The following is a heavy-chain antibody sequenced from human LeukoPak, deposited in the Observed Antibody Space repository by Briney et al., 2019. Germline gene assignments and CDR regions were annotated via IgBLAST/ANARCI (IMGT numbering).Heavy chain of an antibody. Sequence: GGSLRLSCAASGFTFSSYAMSWVRQAPGKGLEWVSAISGSGGSTYYADSVKGRFTISRDNSKNTLYLQMNSLRAEDTAVHYCAKSALLWFRENYFDYWGQGTLVTVSS. J-gene: IGHJ4*02. D-gene: IGHD3-10*01. CDR1: GFTFSSYA. CDR2: ISGSGGST. V-gene: IGHV3-23*01. CDR3: AKSALLWFRENYFDY.